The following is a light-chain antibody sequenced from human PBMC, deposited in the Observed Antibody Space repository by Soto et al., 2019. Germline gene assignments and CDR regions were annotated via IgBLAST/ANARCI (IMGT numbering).Light chain of an antibody. CDR1: SSNIEKNS. V-gene: IGLV1-51*01. CDR2: DTN. CDR3: GTWDSSLTSVV. J-gene: IGLJ2*01. Sequence: QSVLTQPPSVSAAPGETVTISCSGSSSNIEKNSVSWHQQLPGAAPKLLIYDTNRRPSGIPDRFSGSKSGTSAALDITGLQTGDEADYYRGTWDSSLTSVVFGGGTKLTVL.